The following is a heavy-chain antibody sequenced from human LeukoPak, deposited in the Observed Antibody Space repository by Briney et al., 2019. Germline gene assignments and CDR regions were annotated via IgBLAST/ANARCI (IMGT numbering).Heavy chain of an antibody. Sequence: GGSLRLSCAASGFTFSSYGMHWVRQAPGKGLEWVAFIRYDGSNKYYADSVKGRFTISRDNSKNTLYLQMNSLRAEDTAVYYCAKPSSSSAGYFDYWGQGTLVTVSS. CDR2: IRYDGSNK. CDR3: AKPSSSSAGYFDY. D-gene: IGHD6-6*01. V-gene: IGHV3-30*02. J-gene: IGHJ4*02. CDR1: GFTFSSYG.